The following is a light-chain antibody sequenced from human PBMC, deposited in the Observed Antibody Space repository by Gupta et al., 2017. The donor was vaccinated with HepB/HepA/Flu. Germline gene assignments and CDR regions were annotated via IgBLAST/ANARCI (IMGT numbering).Light chain of an antibody. Sequence: QSVLTQPPSASATPGQRVPHSCSGSSSNIGSNTVNWYQQLPGTAPKLLIYSNNQRPSGVPDRFSGSKSGTSASLAISGLQSEDEADYYCAAWDDSLNGVVFGGGTKLTVL. V-gene: IGLV1-44*01. CDR3: AAWDDSLNGVV. CDR1: SSNIGSNT. CDR2: SNN. J-gene: IGLJ2*01.